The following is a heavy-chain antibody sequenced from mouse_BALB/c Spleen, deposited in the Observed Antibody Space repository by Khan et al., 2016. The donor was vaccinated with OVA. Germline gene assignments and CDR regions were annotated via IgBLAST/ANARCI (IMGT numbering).Heavy chain of an antibody. V-gene: IGHV9-2-1*01. CDR3: ATSTPFYAMDY. CDR1: GYRFTDYS. J-gene: IGHJ4*01. CDR2: INTETGEP. Sequence: QIQLVQSGPELKKPGETVKISCKASGYRFTDYSMHWVKQAPGKGLKWMGWINTETGEPTYADDFKGRFAFSLETSVSTAYLQINNLKNEATATFCCATSTPFYAMDYWGQGTSVTVSS. D-gene: IGHD2-1*01.